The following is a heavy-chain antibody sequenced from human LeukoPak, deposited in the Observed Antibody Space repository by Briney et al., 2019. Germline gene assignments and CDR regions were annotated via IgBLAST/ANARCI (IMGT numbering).Heavy chain of an antibody. CDR1: GGSISSSSYY. Sequence: SETLSLTCTVSGGSISSSSYYWGWIRQPPGKGLEWIGSIYYSGSTYYNPSLKSRVTISVDTSKNQFSLKLSSVTAADTAVYYCARDAATPDFYAFDIWGQGTLVTVSS. CDR2: IYYSGST. J-gene: IGHJ3*02. CDR3: ARDAATPDFYAFDI. V-gene: IGHV4-39*07. D-gene: IGHD2-15*01.